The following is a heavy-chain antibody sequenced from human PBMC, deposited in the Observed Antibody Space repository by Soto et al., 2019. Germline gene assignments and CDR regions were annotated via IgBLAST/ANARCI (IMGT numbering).Heavy chain of an antibody. CDR1: GYSFTSYW. CDR2: IYPGDSDT. D-gene: IGHD1-26*01. J-gene: IGHJ4*02. Sequence: PGESLKISCKGSGYSFTSYWIGWVRQMPGKGLEWMGIIYPGDSDTRYSPSFQGQVTISADKSISTAYLQWSSLKASDTAMYYCERRPTLRWDRFDYWGQGTLVTVSS. V-gene: IGHV5-51*01. CDR3: ERRPTLRWDRFDY.